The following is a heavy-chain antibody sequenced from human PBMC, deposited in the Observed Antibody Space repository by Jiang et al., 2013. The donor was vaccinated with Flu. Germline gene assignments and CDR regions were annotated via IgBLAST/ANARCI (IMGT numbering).Heavy chain of an antibody. CDR1: GDSVSSNTAA. D-gene: IGHD3-10*01. V-gene: IGHV6-1*01. CDR2: AYFRSYWYD. Sequence: SQTLSLTCAISGDSVSSNTAAWNWIRQSPSRGLEWLGRAYFRSYWYDEYAESVKSRITINPDTSKNQFSLQLKFVTPEDTAVYYCARGTFGVTDSVGPGTLVTVSS. CDR3: ARGTFGVTDS. J-gene: IGHJ5*01.